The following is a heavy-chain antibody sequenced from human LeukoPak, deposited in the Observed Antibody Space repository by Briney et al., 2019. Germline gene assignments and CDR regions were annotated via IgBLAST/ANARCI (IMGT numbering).Heavy chain of an antibody. CDR3: ARIRHYYDFWSGPYNWFDP. J-gene: IGHJ5*02. V-gene: IGHV4-34*01. Sequence: SETLSLTCAVYGGSLSGYYWSWIRQPPGKGLEWIGEINHSGSTNYNPSLKSRVTISVDTSKNQFSLKLSSVTAADTAVYYCARIRHYYDFWSGPYNWFDPWGQGTLVTVSS. CDR1: GGSLSGYY. CDR2: INHSGST. D-gene: IGHD3-3*01.